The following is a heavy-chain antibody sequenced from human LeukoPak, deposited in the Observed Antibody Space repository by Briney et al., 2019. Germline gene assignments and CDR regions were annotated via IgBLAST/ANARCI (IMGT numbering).Heavy chain of an antibody. CDR3: AKQVVPAAQGWFDP. V-gene: IGHV1-2*02. D-gene: IGHD2-2*01. CDR2: INPNSGGT. Sequence: ASVKVSCKASGYTFTGYYMHWVRQAPGQGLEWMGWINPNSGGTNYAQKFQGRVTMTRDTSISTAYMELSRLRSDDTAVCYCAKQVVPAAQGWFDPWGQGTLVTVSS. CDR1: GYTFTGYY. J-gene: IGHJ5*02.